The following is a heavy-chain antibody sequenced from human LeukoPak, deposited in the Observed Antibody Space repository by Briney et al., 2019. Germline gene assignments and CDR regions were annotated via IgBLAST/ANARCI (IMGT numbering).Heavy chain of an antibody. D-gene: IGHD6-13*01. CDR1: GFTFSSYG. CDR3: AKGSSSWYGDFDY. CDR2: IRYDGSNK. V-gene: IGHV3-30*02. J-gene: IGHJ4*02. Sequence: GGSLRLSCAASGFTFSSYGMHWVRQAPGKGLEWVAFIRYDGSNKYYADSVEGRFTISRDNSKNTLYLQMNSLRAEDTAVYYCAKGSSSWYGDFDYWGQGTLVTVSS.